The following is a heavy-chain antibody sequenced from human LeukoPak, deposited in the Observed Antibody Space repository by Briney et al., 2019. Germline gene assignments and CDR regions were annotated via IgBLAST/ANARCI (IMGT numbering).Heavy chain of an antibody. Sequence: GGSLRLSCAGSGFTFTNAGLHWVRLAAGKGLEWVSFISHDGTNKYYSDSVDGRFTVSRLNSQNTVYLQMTDLRPDDTATYYCASEDVDTGDFWGQGTLVTVSS. CDR1: GFTFTNAG. CDR3: ASEDVDTGDF. V-gene: IGHV3-30*01. CDR2: ISHDGTNK. D-gene: IGHD5-18*01. J-gene: IGHJ4*02.